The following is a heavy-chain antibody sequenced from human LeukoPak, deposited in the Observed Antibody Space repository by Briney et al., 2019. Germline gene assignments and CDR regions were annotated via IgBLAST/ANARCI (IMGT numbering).Heavy chain of an antibody. J-gene: IGHJ5*02. D-gene: IGHD2-21*01. V-gene: IGHV4-4*09. CDR2: IFTSGST. CDR3: ATSHDVKTAPYDL. Sequence: SETLSLTCTVSGGSISSYCWSWVRQPPGKGLEWIGYIFTSGSTDYNPSLKSRVTMSVDTSKNQLSMELRFLTAADTAVYYCATSHDVKTAPYDLWGQGTLVTASS. CDR1: GGSISSYC.